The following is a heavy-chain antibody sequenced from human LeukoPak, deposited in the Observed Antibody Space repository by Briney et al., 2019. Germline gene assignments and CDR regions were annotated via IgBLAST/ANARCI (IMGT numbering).Heavy chain of an antibody. J-gene: IGHJ4*02. CDR1: GFTFRNYQ. Sequence: PGGSLRLSCAASGFTFRNYQMNWVRQAPGKGLEWVSYIGNIISTTHYADSVRGRFTVSRDDAKSSLYLQMRSLRVEDTAVYYCARTAYDLRGQSLVPGLDSWGQGTLVTVSS. D-gene: IGHD6-19*01. CDR2: IGNIISTT. CDR3: ARTAYDLRGQSLVPGLDS. V-gene: IGHV3-48*03.